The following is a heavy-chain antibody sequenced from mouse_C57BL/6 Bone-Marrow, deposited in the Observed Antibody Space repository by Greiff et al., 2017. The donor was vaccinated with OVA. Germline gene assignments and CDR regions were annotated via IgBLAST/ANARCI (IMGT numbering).Heavy chain of an antibody. CDR3: ARITTVGDWYFDV. CDR2: INPSNGGT. D-gene: IGHD1-1*01. V-gene: IGHV1-53*01. J-gene: IGHJ1*03. CDR1: GYTFTSYW. Sequence: VQLQQSGTELVKPGASVKLSCKASGYTFTSYWMHWVKQRPGQGLEWIGNINPSNGGTNYNEKFKSKATLTVDKSSSTAYMQLSSLTSEDSAVYYCARITTVGDWYFDVWGTGTTVTVSS.